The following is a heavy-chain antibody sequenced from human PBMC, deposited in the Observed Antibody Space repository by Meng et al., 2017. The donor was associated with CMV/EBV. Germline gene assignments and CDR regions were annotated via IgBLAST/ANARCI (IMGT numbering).Heavy chain of an antibody. D-gene: IGHD2-2*01. V-gene: IGHV4-34*01. J-gene: IGHJ6*02. CDR1: GGSFSGYY. Sequence: GSLRLSCAVYGGSFSGYYWSWIRQPPGKGLEWIGEINHSGSTNYNPSLKSRVTISVDTSKSQFSLKLSSVTAADTAVYYCARYGMGAPAFGDYYYYGMDVWGQGTTVTVSS. CDR2: INHSGST. CDR3: ARYGMGAPAFGDYYYYGMDV.